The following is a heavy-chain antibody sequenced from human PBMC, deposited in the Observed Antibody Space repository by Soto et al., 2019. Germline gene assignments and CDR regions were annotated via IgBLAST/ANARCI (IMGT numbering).Heavy chain of an antibody. CDR1: GFTFSTYG. CDR3: ALSTKYNSGWCGLIDF. Sequence: QVQLVESGGGMVQPGRSLRLSCAASGFTFSTYGMHWVRQVPGKGLEWVAVISHDGSNTYYADSVKGRFSISRDHSMNTLYFQVNCLSDEDTAVYYCALSTKYNSGWCGLIDFGGHGALVTVSS. D-gene: IGHD6-19*01. J-gene: IGHJ4*01. V-gene: IGHV3-30*03. CDR2: ISHDGSNT.